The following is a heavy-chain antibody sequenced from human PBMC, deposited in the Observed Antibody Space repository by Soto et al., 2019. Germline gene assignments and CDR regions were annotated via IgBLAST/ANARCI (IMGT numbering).Heavy chain of an antibody. CDR2: IYYSGST. CDR3: ARASQGDFLDS. CDR1: GGSISSDNYF. Sequence: TSETLSLTCTVSGGSISSDNYFWSWIRQPPGKGLEWIGYIYYSGSTYYNSSLKSRVTISIDTSKNQFSLELSSVTAADTAVYYCARASQGDFLDSWGQGTLVTAPQ. D-gene: IGHD2-21*02. J-gene: IGHJ4*02. V-gene: IGHV4-30-4*01.